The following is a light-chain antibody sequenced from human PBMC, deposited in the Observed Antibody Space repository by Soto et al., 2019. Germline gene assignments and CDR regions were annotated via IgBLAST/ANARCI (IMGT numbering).Light chain of an antibody. CDR3: QHYNNWPS. J-gene: IGKJ1*01. CDR2: EAS. V-gene: IGKV1-5*03. Sequence: IQMTQSPNTLSASVGDSVAVTCRASENVDGHLAWYQQKPGKAPKLLIYEASILESGVPSRFSGSGFGTEFTLTINGLLPEDFVTYYCQHYNNWPSFSQGTKV. CDR1: ENVDGH.